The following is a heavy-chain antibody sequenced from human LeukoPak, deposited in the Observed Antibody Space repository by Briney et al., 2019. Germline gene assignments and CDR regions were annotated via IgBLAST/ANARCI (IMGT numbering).Heavy chain of an antibody. V-gene: IGHV4-39*07. CDR3: ARDLGYDDFWSGYYTQYDAFDV. CDR2: LNSRGNT. Sequence: SETLSLTCTVSSGSISSSSYYWGWIRQSPGQGLEWIGSLNSRGNTYNNPSLKSRVTISVDTSKNQFSLKLTSVTAADTAVYYCARDLGYDDFWSGYYTQYDAFDVWGQGTQLTVSS. D-gene: IGHD3-3*01. CDR1: SGSISSSSYY. J-gene: IGHJ3*01.